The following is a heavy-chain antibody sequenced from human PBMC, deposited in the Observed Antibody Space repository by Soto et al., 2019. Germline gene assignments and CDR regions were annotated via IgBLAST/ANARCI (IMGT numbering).Heavy chain of an antibody. CDR1: GYTFTSYG. Sequence: ASVKVSCKASGYTFTSYGISWVRQAPGQGLEWMGWISAYNGNTNYAQKFQERVTITRDMSTSTAYMELSSLRSEDTAVYYCAAPVDYDSSGYYYYYGMDVWGQGTTVTVSS. J-gene: IGHJ6*02. V-gene: IGHV1-18*01. D-gene: IGHD3-22*01. CDR3: AAPVDYDSSGYYYYYGMDV. CDR2: ISAYNGNT.